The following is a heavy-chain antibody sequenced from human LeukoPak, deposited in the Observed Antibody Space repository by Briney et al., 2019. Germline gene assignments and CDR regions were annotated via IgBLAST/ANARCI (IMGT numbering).Heavy chain of an antibody. CDR2: IYDGGNT. J-gene: IGHJ4*02. D-gene: IGHD2-15*01. V-gene: IGHV3-53*05. Sequence: PGGSLRLSCAASGFTVSNKYMSCVRQAPGKGLECVSIIYDGGNTYYADSVKGRFTISRDNSKNPLYLQVNSLRAEDTAVYYCARGGASELYYFDYWGQGTLVTVSS. CDR3: ARGGASELYYFDY. CDR1: GFTVSNKY.